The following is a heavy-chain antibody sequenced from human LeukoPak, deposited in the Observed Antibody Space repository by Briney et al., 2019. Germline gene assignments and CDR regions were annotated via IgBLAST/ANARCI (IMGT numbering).Heavy chain of an antibody. CDR1: GGSVSSGSSY. D-gene: IGHD2-15*01. V-gene: IGHV4-61*01. J-gene: IGHJ4*02. CDR3: ARDTGYCSGGSCYHNYFDY. Sequence: SETLSFTCTVSGGSVSSGSSYWSWIRQPPGKGLEWIGYVYYTGNTNYNPSLKSRVTISVDTSKNQFSLKLSSVTAADTAVYYCARDTGYCSGGSCYHNYFDYWGQGTLVTVSS. CDR2: VYYTGNT.